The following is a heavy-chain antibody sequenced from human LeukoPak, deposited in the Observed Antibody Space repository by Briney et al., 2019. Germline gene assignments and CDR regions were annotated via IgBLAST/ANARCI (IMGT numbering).Heavy chain of an antibody. CDR3: ARGGTFYPSIDY. Sequence: ASVKVSCKASGYTFTTSYINWVRQAPGQGLEWMGWVSAYNGKTSYAQRFQGRVTMTTDSSTNTAYMELASLGSDDTAVYYCARGGTFYPSIDYWGQGTLVTVSS. V-gene: IGHV1-18*01. CDR1: GYTFTTSY. CDR2: VSAYNGKT. J-gene: IGHJ4*02. D-gene: IGHD1-26*01.